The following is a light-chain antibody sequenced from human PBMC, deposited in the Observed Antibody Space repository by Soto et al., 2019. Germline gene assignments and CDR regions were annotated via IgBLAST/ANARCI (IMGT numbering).Light chain of an antibody. J-gene: IGKJ4*01. V-gene: IGKV1-16*01. CDR2: AAS. Sequence: DILMTQSPSSLSASVGDRVTITCRANQDISTYLAWFQQKPGIAPKSLIYAASSLHSGVPSRFSGSGFGTDFTLTISSLQPDDFATYYCQQYNNYPLTFGGGTKVEI. CDR1: QDISTY. CDR3: QQYNNYPLT.